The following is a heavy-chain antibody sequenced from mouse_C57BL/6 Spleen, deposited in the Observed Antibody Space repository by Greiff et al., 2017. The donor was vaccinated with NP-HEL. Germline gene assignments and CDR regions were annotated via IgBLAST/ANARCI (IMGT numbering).Heavy chain of an antibody. D-gene: IGHD1-1*01. Sequence: EVQLQQSGAELVRPGASVKLSCTASGFNIKDDYMHWVKQRPVQGLEWIGWIDPENGDTASASKCQGKATITADPSSHTAYRQLSSLTAEDTAGDYCTIHYYGSSPWCAYWGQGTLVTVSA. CDR2: IDPENGDT. J-gene: IGHJ3*01. V-gene: IGHV14-4*01. CDR3: TIHYYGSSPWCAY. CDR1: GFNIKDDY.